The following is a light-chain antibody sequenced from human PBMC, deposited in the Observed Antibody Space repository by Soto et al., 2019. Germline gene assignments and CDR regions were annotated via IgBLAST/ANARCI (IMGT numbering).Light chain of an antibody. CDR1: QRVSSSY. Sequence: EIVLTQSPGTLSLSPGERATLSCRASQRVSSSYLAWYQQKPGQAPRLLIYGASSRATGIPDRFSGSGSGTDFTLTSSRLEAEDFAVYYCQQRGTFGQGTKVEIK. V-gene: IGKV3-20*01. J-gene: IGKJ1*01. CDR2: GAS. CDR3: QQRGT.